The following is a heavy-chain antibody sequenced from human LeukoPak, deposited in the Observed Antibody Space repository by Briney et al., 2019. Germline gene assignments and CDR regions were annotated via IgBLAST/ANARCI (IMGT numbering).Heavy chain of an antibody. J-gene: IGHJ4*02. V-gene: IGHV4-4*02. CDR3: ARVTPGGSHALDY. CDR2: IYHSGST. CDR1: GGSISSSNW. D-gene: IGHD3-16*01. Sequence: SGTLSLTCAVSGGSISSSNWWSWVRQPPGKGLEWIGEIYHSGSTNYNPSLKSRVTISVDKSKNQFSLNLSSVTAADTAVYYCARVTPGGSHALDYWGQGTLVTVSS.